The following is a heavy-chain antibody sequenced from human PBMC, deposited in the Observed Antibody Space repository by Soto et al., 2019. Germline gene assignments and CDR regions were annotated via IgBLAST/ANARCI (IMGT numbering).Heavy chain of an antibody. CDR1: GFTFSSYA. D-gene: IGHD2-8*01. J-gene: IGHJ6*02. CDR3: ARGYCTNGVCPDYYYYGMDV. V-gene: IGHV3-30-3*01. Sequence: QVQLVESGGGVVQPGRSLILSCAASGFTFSSYAMHWVRQAPGKGLEWVAVISYDGSNKYYADSVKGRFTISRDNSKNTLYLQMNSLRAEDTAVYYCARGYCTNGVCPDYYYYGMDVWGQGTTVTVSS. CDR2: ISYDGSNK.